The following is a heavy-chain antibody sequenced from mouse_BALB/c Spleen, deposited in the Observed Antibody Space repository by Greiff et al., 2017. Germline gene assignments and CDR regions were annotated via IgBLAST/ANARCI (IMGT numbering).Heavy chain of an antibody. D-gene: IGHD2-4*01. CDR1: GYTFTSYT. Sequence: QVQLQQSAAELARPGASVKMSCKASGYTFTSYTMHWVKQRPGQGLEWIGYINPSSGYTEYNQKFKVKTTLTADKSSSTAYMQLSSLTSEDSAVYYCARSKGLRASYYFDYWGQGTTLTVSS. J-gene: IGHJ2*01. CDR2: INPSSGYT. V-gene: IGHV1-4*02. CDR3: ARSKGLRASYYFDY.